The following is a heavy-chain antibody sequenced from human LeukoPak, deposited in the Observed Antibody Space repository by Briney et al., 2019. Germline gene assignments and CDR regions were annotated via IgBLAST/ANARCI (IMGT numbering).Heavy chain of an antibody. Sequence: GGSLRLSCAASGYTFSSHGMTWVRQAPGKGLEWVSTINGPGDNLYYAETVKGRFTISRDNSRNTVYLQMNSLRADDTAIYYCAKVTVCFGCYFDYWGQGILVTVSS. D-gene: IGHD3-10*02. CDR1: GYTFSSHG. CDR2: INGPGDNL. V-gene: IGHV3-23*01. CDR3: AKVTVCFGCYFDY. J-gene: IGHJ4*02.